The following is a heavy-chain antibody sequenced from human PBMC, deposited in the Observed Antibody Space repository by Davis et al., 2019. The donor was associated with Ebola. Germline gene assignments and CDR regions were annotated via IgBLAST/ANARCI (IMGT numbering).Heavy chain of an antibody. CDR1: GGSISKNF. J-gene: IGHJ4*02. CDR2: VNYRGTT. D-gene: IGHD3-22*01. V-gene: IGHV4-59*01. Sequence: MPSETLSLTCSVSGGSISKNFWNWIRQPPGKGLEWIGYVNYRGTTNYNPSLKNRVTISVDTSKNQFSLKLSSVTAADTAVYYCARLQYYYDSSGYHIGGFDYWGQGTLVIVSS. CDR3: ARLQYYYDSSGYHIGGFDY.